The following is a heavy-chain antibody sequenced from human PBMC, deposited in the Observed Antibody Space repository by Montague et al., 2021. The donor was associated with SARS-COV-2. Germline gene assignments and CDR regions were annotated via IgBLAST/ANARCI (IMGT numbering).Heavy chain of an antibody. CDR1: GYTFTYYG. J-gene: IGHJ4*02. Sequence: SVKVSCEASGYTFTYYGISWVRQAPGQGLEWVGWISPHTAKTNFAQQFQDRVNMTTDTSTSTAYMELRSLRSDDTAVYYCARECGGGSCYYLNWGQGTLVTVSS. CDR2: ISPHTAKT. CDR3: ARECGGGSCYYLN. V-gene: IGHV1-18*01. D-gene: IGHD2-15*01.